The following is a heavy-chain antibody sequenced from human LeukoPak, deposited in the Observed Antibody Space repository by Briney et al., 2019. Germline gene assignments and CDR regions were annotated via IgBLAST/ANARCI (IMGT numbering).Heavy chain of an antibody. D-gene: IGHD4-17*01. J-gene: IGHJ6*02. CDR3: ARVRALPSTVDYGEGDYYYYGMDV. CDR1: GYTFTSYY. V-gene: IGHV1-46*01. Sequence: ASVKVSCKASGYTFTSYYMHWVRQAPGQGLEWMGIINPSGGSTSYAQKFQGRVTMTRDTSTSTVYMELSSLRSEDTAVYYCARVRALPSTVDYGEGDYYYYGMDVWGQGTTVTVSS. CDR2: INPSGGST.